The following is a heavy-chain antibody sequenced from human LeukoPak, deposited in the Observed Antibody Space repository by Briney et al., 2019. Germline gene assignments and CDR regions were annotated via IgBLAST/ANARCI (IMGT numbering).Heavy chain of an antibody. V-gene: IGHV1-2*02. CDR1: GYTFTGYY. D-gene: IGHD2-2*01. CDR2: INRNRGGP. J-gene: IGHJ6*03. Sequence: AAVKVSCKASGYTFTGYYMHWVRQAPGQGLEGRGWINRNRGGPNYAQKFQGRVTMTRGTSTSTADMELSRLETEDPAGYFWSRGYETPLNYCSSTSCHSYHYYYMDVWGKGTTVTVSS. CDR3: SRGYETPLNYCSSTSCHSYHYYYMDV.